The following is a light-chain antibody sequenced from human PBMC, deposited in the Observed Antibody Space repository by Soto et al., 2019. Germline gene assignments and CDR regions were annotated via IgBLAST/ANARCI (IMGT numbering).Light chain of an antibody. CDR2: EVS. Sequence: QSALTQPASVSGSPGQSITISCTGTSSDVGGYNYVSWYQQHPGKAPKLMIYEVSYRPSGVSNRFSGSKSGYTASLTISGLQAEDEADYYCSSYTSSSTLVFGTGTKGTVL. J-gene: IGLJ1*01. V-gene: IGLV2-14*01. CDR1: SSDVGGYNY. CDR3: SSYTSSSTLV.